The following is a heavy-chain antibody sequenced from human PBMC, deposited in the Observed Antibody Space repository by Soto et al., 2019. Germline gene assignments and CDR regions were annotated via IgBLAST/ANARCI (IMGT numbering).Heavy chain of an antibody. D-gene: IGHD2-21*02. CDR2: VNPSGGHT. J-gene: IGHJ4*02. V-gene: IGHV1-46*01. Sequence: QVQLMQSGAEVKKPGASVKVSCTASGDTFTEYYIHWVRQAPGQGLEWMGTVNPSGGHTTYSQHFLGRVTMTRDTANSTLYMELTSLTSEDTAVYYCASGGHVVGVTAALDYWGQGTLVTVSS. CDR1: GDTFTEYY. CDR3: ASGGHVVGVTAALDY.